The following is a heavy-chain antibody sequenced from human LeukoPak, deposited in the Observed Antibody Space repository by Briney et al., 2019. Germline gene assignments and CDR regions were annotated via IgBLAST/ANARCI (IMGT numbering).Heavy chain of an antibody. J-gene: IGHJ5*02. V-gene: IGHV1-8*01. CDR3: ARGPLVRLPSAFDP. CDR1: GYTFTSYD. Sequence: ASVKVSCKASGYTFTSYDINWVRQATGQGLEWMGWMNPNSGNTGSAQRFQGRVTMTRDTSRSTAYMELRSLTSEDTAVYYCARGPLVRLPSAFDPWGQGTLVTVSS. CDR2: MNPNSGNT. D-gene: IGHD2-2*01.